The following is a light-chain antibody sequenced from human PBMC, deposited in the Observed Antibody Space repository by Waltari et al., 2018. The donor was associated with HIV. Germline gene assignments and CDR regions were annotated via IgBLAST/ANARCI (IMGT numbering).Light chain of an antibody. CDR2: DAS. CDR3: QQYNNWPPWT. V-gene: IGKV3-15*01. Sequence: EIVLTQSPATLSLSPGERATLSCRASQSVSSYLAWYQQKPGQAPRLLIYDASNRATGIPGRFSGSGSGTEFTLTISSLQSEDSAVYYCQQYNNWPPWTFGQGTKVEIK. J-gene: IGKJ1*01. CDR1: QSVSSY.